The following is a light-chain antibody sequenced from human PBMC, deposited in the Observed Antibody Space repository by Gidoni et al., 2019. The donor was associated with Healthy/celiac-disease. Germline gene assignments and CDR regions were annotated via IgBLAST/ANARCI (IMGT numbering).Light chain of an antibody. V-gene: IGKV1-8*01. Sequence: AIRMTQSPSSFSASTGDRVTITCRASQGISSYLAWYQQKPGKAPKLLIYAASTLQSGVPSRFSGSGSGTDFTLTISCLQSVDFATYYCQQYYSYPWTFGQXTKVEIK. CDR1: QGISSY. J-gene: IGKJ1*01. CDR3: QQYYSYPWT. CDR2: AAS.